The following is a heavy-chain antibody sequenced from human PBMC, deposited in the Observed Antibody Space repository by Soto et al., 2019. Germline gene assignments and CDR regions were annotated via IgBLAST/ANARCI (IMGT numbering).Heavy chain of an antibody. D-gene: IGHD3-10*01. CDR3: ARAGSMYLADYMDV. J-gene: IGHJ6*03. CDR2: IKQDGSEK. CDR1: GFTFSSYW. V-gene: IGHV3-7*01. Sequence: GGSLRLSCAASGFTFSSYWMSWVRQAPGKGLEWVANIKQDGSEKYYVDSVKGRFTISRDNAKNSLYLQMNSLRAEDTAVYYCARAGSMYLADYMDVWGKGTTVTVSS.